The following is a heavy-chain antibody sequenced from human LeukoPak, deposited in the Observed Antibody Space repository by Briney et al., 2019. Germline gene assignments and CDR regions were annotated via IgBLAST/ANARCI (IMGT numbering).Heavy chain of an antibody. V-gene: IGHV1-18*01. D-gene: IGHD4-17*01. J-gene: IGHJ2*01. CDR2: ISAYNDNT. CDR1: GYTFTSYG. CDR3: ARASDYGDYEDL. Sequence: ASVKVSCKASGYTFTSYGISWVRQAPGQGLEWMGWISAYNDNTNYAQKLQGRVTMTIDTSTSTAYMELRSLRSDDTAVYYCARASDYGDYEDLWGRGTLVTVSS.